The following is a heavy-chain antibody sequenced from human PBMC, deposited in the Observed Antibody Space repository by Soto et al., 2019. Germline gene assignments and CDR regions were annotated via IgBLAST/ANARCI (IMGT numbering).Heavy chain of an antibody. Sequence: GWSLRLSCAASGFTFSSYGMHLVRQAPGKGLEWVAVISYDGSNKYYADSVKGRFTISRDNSKNTLYLQMNSLRAEDTAVYYCAKANDFWSGSSMDVWGQGTTGTVS. CDR1: GFTFSSYG. J-gene: IGHJ6*02. CDR3: AKANDFWSGSSMDV. D-gene: IGHD3-3*01. V-gene: IGHV3-30*18. CDR2: ISYDGSNK.